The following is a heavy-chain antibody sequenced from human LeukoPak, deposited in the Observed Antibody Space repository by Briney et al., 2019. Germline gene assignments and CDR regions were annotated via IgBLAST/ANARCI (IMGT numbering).Heavy chain of an antibody. CDR2: ISSSGST. CDR3: ARAGNFDY. Sequence: SETLSLTCTVSGASISSGGHYWSWIRQHSGKGLEWIGSISSSGSTYYNPSLKSRVTISVDTSKNQFSLKLSSVTAADTALYYCARAGNFDYWGQGTLVTVSS. J-gene: IGHJ4*02. CDR1: GASISSGGHY. V-gene: IGHV4-31*03.